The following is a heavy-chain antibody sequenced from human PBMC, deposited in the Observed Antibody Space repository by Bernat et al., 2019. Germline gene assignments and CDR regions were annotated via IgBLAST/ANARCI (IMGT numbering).Heavy chain of an antibody. CDR2: ISYDGSNK. Sequence: QVQLVESGGGVVQPGRSLRLSCAASGFTFSSYGMHWVRQAPGKGLEWVAVISYDGSNKYYADSVKGRFTISRDNSKNTLYLQMNSLRAEDTAVYHCAKDQGDYGDYVFDYWGQGTLVTVSS. CDR3: AKDQGDYGDYVFDY. D-gene: IGHD4-17*01. CDR1: GFTFSSYG. J-gene: IGHJ4*02. V-gene: IGHV3-30*18.